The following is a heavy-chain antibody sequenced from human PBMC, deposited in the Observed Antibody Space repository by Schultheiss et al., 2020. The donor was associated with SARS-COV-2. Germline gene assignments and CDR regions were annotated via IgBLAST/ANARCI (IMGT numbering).Heavy chain of an antibody. Sequence: GESLKISCAASGFTFSSYGMHWVRQAPGKGLEWVAVIWYDGSNKYYADSVKGRFTISRDNSKNTLYLQMNSLRAEDTAVYYCAKDGGLRGGGYSYGPNWFDPWGQGTLVTVSS. J-gene: IGHJ5*02. V-gene: IGHV3-30*02. D-gene: IGHD5-18*01. CDR1: GFTFSSYG. CDR2: IWYDGSNK. CDR3: AKDGGLRGGGYSYGPNWFDP.